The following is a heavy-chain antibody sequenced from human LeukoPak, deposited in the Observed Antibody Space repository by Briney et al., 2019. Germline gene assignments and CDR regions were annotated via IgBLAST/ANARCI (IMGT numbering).Heavy chain of an antibody. D-gene: IGHD2-15*01. CDR2: IIPILGMA. CDR3: ASLYCSGGSCYYYGMDV. Sequence: ASVKVSCKASGGTFSSYAISWVRQAPGQGLEWMGRIIPILGMANYAQKFQGRVTITADKSTSTAYMELSSLRSEDTAVYYCASLYCSGGSCYYYGMDVWGQGTTVTVSS. V-gene: IGHV1-69*04. J-gene: IGHJ6*02. CDR1: GGTFSSYA.